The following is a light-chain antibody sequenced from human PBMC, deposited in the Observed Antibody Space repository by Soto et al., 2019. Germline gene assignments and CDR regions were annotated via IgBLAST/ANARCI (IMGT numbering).Light chain of an antibody. V-gene: IGLV1-44*01. CDR3: AAWDDSLNVV. J-gene: IGLJ2*01. CDR2: SNN. CDR1: SSNIGSNT. Sequence: QSVLTQPPSASGTPGQRVTISCSGSSSNIGSNTVNWYQQLPGTAPKLLIYSNNQRPSGVPDRFSGSKSGTSASLAISGLQYEDEADYYCAAWDDSLNVVLGGGTKLTVL.